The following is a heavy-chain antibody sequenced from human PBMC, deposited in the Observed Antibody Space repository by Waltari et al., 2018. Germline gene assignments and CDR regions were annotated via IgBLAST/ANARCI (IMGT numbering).Heavy chain of an antibody. D-gene: IGHD1-7*01. CDR2: IIPIVGTA. CDR1: GGTFSSYA. V-gene: IGHV1-69*08. CDR3: ARYPGTEGFYYYGMDV. J-gene: IGHJ6*02. Sequence: QVQLVQSGAEVKKPGSSVKVSCKASGGTFSSYAISWVRQAPGQGLEWMGRIIPIVGTANDAQKFQGRVTITADKSTSTAYMELSSLRSEDTAVYYCARYPGTEGFYYYGMDVWGQGTTVTVSS.